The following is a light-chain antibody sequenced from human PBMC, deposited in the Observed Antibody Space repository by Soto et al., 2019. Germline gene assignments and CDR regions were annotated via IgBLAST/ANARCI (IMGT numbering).Light chain of an antibody. CDR1: SSDIGAYNS. CDR2: EVI. Sequence: QSALTKPASVSGSPGQSITISCTGTSSDIGAYNSVSWYQQHPGKAPKLVIYEVINRPSGVSNRFSASKSGNTASLTISGLQAEDEADYYCSSRTTCKTYVLGTGTTVTVL. V-gene: IGLV2-14*01. J-gene: IGLJ1*01. CDR3: SSRTTCKTYV.